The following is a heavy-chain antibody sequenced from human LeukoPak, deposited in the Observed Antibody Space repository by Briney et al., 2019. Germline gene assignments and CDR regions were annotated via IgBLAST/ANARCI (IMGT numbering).Heavy chain of an antibody. J-gene: IGHJ4*02. V-gene: IGHV4-59*01. D-gene: IGHD3-22*01. CDR3: ARAVRGGYYPPGFDY. CDR2: VFYSGRT. CDR1: GGSISSYY. Sequence: SETLSLTCTVSGGSISSYYWSWLRQPPGKGLEWIGYVFYSGRTDHNPSLKSRLTISVDTSKNQFSLKLSSVTAADTAVYYCARAVRGGYYPPGFDYWGQGTLVTVSS.